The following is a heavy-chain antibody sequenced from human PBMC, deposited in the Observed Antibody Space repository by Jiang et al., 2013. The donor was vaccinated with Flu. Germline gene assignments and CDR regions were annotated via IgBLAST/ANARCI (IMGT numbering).Heavy chain of an antibody. J-gene: IGHJ5*02. Sequence: TQTLTLTXTFSGFSLRTRGTRLSWIRQPPGRALEWLARIDWDDHKFYSTSLKTRLTISKDTSKNQVVLTMTNMDPVDTATYYCARAITGTGDWFDPWGQGTLVTVSS. CDR3: ARAITGTGDWFDP. D-gene: IGHD1-7*01. CDR1: GFSLRTRGTR. CDR2: IDWDDHK. V-gene: IGHV2-70*04.